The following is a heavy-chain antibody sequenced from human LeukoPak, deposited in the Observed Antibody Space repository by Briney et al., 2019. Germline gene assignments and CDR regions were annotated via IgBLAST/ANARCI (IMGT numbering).Heavy chain of an antibody. CDR1: GGSFSGYY. Sequence: SETLSLTCAVYGGSFSGYYWSWIRQPPGKGLEWIGEINHSGSTNYNPSLKSRVTISVDTSRNHFSLNLSSVTAADTAVYYCARGKNYYDSSGYYYDYWGQGTLVTVSS. J-gene: IGHJ4*02. CDR3: ARGKNYYDSSGYYYDY. D-gene: IGHD3-22*01. V-gene: IGHV4-34*01. CDR2: INHSGST.